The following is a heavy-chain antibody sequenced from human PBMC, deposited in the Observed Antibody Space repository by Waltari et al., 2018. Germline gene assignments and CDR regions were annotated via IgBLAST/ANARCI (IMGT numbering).Heavy chain of an antibody. V-gene: IGHV3-33*01. Sequence: QVQLVESGGGVVQAGRSLRLSCAASGFTFRSYGMHWVRQAPGKGLEWVAGIWYDGSNKYYADSVKGRFTISRDNSKNTLYLQMNSLRAEDTAVYYCASESYGYFDYWGQGTLVTVSS. CDR3: ASESYGYFDY. CDR2: IWYDGSNK. D-gene: IGHD5-18*01. CDR1: GFTFRSYG. J-gene: IGHJ4*02.